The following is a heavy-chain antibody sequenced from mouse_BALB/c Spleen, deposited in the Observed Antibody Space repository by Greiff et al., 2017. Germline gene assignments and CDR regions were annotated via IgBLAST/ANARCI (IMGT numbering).Heavy chain of an antibody. CDR3: ASGAMDY. Sequence: QVQLQQSGAELVKPGASVKLSCKASGYTFTSYDINWVRQRPEQGLEWIGWIFPGDGSTKYNEKFKGKSTLTTDKSSSTAYMQLSSLASEDSAVYYCASGAMDYWGQGTSVTVSS. V-gene: IGHV1S56*01. CDR2: IFPGDGST. J-gene: IGHJ4*01. CDR1: GYTFTSYD.